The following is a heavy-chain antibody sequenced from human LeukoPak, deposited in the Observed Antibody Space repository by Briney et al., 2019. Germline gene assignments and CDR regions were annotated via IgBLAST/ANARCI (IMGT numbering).Heavy chain of an antibody. J-gene: IGHJ4*02. D-gene: IGHD3-10*01. Sequence: GGALRLSCGGSRFTLSSYWEYLGRPAPGEGGVWVSRINADGSSTSYADSVKGRFTISRDNAKNTLYLQMNSLRAEDTALYYCARVGRGSDYWGQGTLVTVSS. CDR3: ARVGRGSDY. V-gene: IGHV3-74*01. CDR1: RFTLSSYW. CDR2: INADGSST.